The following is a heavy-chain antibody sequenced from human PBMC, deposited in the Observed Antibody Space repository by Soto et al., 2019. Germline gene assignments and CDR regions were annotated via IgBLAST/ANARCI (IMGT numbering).Heavy chain of an antibody. CDR3: ARMESFGSLNWFDP. J-gene: IGHJ5*02. Sequence: SVKVSFKASGYTFTNNDVSWVRQATGQGLEWMGWMNPGSGDTGYAQKFQCRVTMTRDISIATAYMELNSLTSEDTAIYYCARMESFGSLNWFDPWGQGTLVTVSS. CDR1: GYTFTNND. CDR2: MNPGSGDT. V-gene: IGHV1-8*02. D-gene: IGHD5-18*01.